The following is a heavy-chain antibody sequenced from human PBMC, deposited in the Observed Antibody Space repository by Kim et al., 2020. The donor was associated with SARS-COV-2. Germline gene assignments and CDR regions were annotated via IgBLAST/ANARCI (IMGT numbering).Heavy chain of an antibody. J-gene: IGHJ5*02. Sequence: GGSLRLSCEASGFTFSNHWMSWVRQAPGKGLEWVANIKEDGNEKYYVDSVKGRFTISRDNAKNSFYLQMNSLRTDDTAVYYCARSGVLWFGESRFDPWG. V-gene: IGHV3-7*05. CDR1: GFTFSNHW. CDR3: ARSGVLWFGESRFDP. D-gene: IGHD3-10*01. CDR2: IKEDGNEK.